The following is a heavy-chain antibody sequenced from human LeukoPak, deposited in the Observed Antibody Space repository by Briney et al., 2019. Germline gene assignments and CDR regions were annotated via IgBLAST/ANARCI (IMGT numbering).Heavy chain of an antibody. CDR1: GYTLTELS. CDR3: ATLPVCGSTSCYTDDY. V-gene: IGHV1-24*01. D-gene: IGHD2-2*02. Sequence: ASVKVSCKVSGYTLTELSMHWVRQAPGKGLEWMGGFDPEDGETIYAQKFQGRVTMTEDTSTDTAYMELSSLRSEDTAVYYCATLPVCGSTSCYTDDYWGQGTLVTVSS. CDR2: FDPEDGET. J-gene: IGHJ4*02.